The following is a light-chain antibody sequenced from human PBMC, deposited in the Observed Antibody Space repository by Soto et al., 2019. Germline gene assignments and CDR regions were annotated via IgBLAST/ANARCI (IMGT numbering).Light chain of an antibody. CDR2: KAP. J-gene: IGKJ1*01. V-gene: IGKV1-5*03. Sequence: DIQMTQSPSTLSASVGDRVTITCRASQSISSWLAWYQQKPGKAPKLLIYKAPSLEVGVPSRFSGSGSGTEFTLTISSLQPDDFATYYCQQYNSFSWTFGQGTKVDIK. CDR3: QQYNSFSWT. CDR1: QSISSW.